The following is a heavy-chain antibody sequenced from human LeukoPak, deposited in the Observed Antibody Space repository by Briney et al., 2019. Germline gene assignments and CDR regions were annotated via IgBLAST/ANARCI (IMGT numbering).Heavy chain of an antibody. CDR3: ARATSIVGATVLDY. CDR1: GGSFSGYY. J-gene: IGHJ4*02. Sequence: SETLSLTCAVYGGSFSGYYWSWIRQPPGKGLEWIGEINHSGSTNYNPSLKSRVTMSVDTSKNQFSLKLSSVTAAGTAVYYCARATSIVGATVLDYWGQGTLVTVSS. CDR2: INHSGST. V-gene: IGHV4-34*01. D-gene: IGHD1-26*01.